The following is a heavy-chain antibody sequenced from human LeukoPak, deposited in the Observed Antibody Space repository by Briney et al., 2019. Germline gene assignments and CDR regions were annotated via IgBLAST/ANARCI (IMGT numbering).Heavy chain of an antibody. CDR3: ARGANAYDSSGPFDY. D-gene: IGHD3-22*01. J-gene: IGHJ4*02. CDR2: ISYDGSNK. V-gene: IGHV3-30-3*01. Sequence: GGSLRLSCAASGFTFSSYAMHWVRQAPGKGLEWVAVISYDGSNKYYADSVKGRLTISRDNSKNTLYLQMNSLRAEDTAVYYCARGANAYDSSGPFDYWGQGTLVTVSS. CDR1: GFTFSSYA.